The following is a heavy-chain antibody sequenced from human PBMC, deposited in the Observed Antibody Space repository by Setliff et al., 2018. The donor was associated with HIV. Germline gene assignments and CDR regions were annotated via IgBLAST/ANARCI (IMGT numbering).Heavy chain of an antibody. CDR3: AGGPGTTSIDY. D-gene: IGHD1-26*01. CDR2: INHSGST. CDR1: GGSFSGYY. J-gene: IGHJ4*02. Sequence: LSETLSLTCAVYGGSFSGYYWSWIRQPPGKGLEWIGQINHSGSTNYNMSLLSRVTISRAASRNQFSLELISVTAADTAVYYCAGGPGTTSIDYWAQGTRVTVSS. V-gene: IGHV4-34*01.